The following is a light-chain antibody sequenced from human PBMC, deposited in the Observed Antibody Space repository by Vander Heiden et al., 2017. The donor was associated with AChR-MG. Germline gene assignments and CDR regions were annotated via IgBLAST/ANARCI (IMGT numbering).Light chain of an antibody. V-gene: IGLV1-51*02. J-gene: IGLJ3*02. CDR3: GTWDSRLSAVV. CDR1: SSNIGNNY. Sequence: QSVLTQPPSVSAAPGQKVTISCSGSSSNIGNNYVSWYQQLPGTAPKLLIYENNKRPSGIPDRFAGSKAGTSATLGITGLQTGDEAEYYCGTWDSRLSAVVFGGGTKLTV. CDR2: ENN.